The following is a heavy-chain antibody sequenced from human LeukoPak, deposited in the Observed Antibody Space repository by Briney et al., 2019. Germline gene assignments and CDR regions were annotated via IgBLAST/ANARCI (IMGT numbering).Heavy chain of an antibody. Sequence: GGCLRLSCTASGFAFDEHGMSCVRHVPGKGLEWVSGINWSGGSTGYADPLRGRFTISRDNAKNSLYLQMDSLRAEDTALYYCARALITSPFYFDYWGRGTLVTVSS. V-gene: IGHV3-20*04. CDR2: INWSGGST. J-gene: IGHJ4*02. CDR1: GFAFDEHG. CDR3: ARALITSPFYFDY. D-gene: IGHD2-2*01.